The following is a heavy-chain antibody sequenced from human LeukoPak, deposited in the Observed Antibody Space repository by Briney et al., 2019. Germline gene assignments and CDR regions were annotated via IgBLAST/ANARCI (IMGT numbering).Heavy chain of an antibody. D-gene: IGHD6-6*01. CDR1: GFTFSSYS. Sequence: GGSLRLSCAASGFTFSSYSMNWVRQAPGEGLEWVSSISSSSGYIYYAHSVKGRFTISRDNDKNSLYPQMNSLRDEDTAVYYCARLASRGANFDYWGQGTLVTVSS. CDR3: ARLASRGANFDY. V-gene: IGHV3-21*01. CDR2: ISSSSGYI. J-gene: IGHJ4*02.